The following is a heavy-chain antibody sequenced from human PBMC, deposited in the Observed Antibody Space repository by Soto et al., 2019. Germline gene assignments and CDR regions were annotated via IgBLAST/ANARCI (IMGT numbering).Heavy chain of an antibody. Sequence: ASVKVSCKASGYTFTSDGITWVRQAPGQGLEWMGWITVNSGNTHYAQKLQGRVTMTTDTSTTTAYMELWSLRSDDTAVYYCARASIYGTYYYFDHWGQGTPVTVFS. J-gene: IGHJ4*02. V-gene: IGHV1-18*04. CDR1: GYTFTSDG. CDR3: ARASIYGTYYYFDH. CDR2: ITVNSGNT. D-gene: IGHD1-26*01.